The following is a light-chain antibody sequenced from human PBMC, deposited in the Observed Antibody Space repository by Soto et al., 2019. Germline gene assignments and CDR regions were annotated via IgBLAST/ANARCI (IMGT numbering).Light chain of an antibody. CDR1: QSVSSNY. CDR3: QHYGSPPWT. J-gene: IGKJ1*01. CDR2: GAS. V-gene: IGKV3-20*01. Sequence: EIVLTQSPGTLSLSPGERATLSCRASQSVSSNYLAWYQQKPGQAPRPLIYGASSRATGIPDRFSGSGAGTDFTLTISRLESEDFAVYYCQHYGSPPWTFGQGTKVEI.